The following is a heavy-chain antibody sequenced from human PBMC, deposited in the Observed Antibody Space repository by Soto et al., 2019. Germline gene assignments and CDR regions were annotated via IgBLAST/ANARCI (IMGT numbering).Heavy chain of an antibody. CDR1: GFTFSTYA. D-gene: IGHD1-7*01. J-gene: IGHJ5*02. V-gene: IGHV3-23*01. CDR3: AKFRDWNYSNWFDP. Sequence: GESLRLSCAASGFTFSTYAISWGRPAPGKGLEWVSAISGSDGSTYYADSVKGRFTISRDNSKNTLYLQMNSLRAEDTAVYYCAKFRDWNYSNWFDPWGQGTLVTVSS. CDR2: ISGSDGST.